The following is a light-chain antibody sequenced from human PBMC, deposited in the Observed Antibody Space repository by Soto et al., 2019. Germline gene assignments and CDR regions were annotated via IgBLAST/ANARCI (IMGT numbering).Light chain of an antibody. CDR1: YSDVGAYSY. V-gene: IGLV2-14*03. CDR3: SSYTTSSRVV. CDR2: DVT. Sequence: QSALTQPVSVSGSPGQSITISCTGTYSDVGAYSYVSWYQHHPGKVPRLIIHDVTDRPSGVSDRFSGSKSGDTASLTISGLLAEDEAHYYCSSYTTSSRVVFGGGTKLTVL. J-gene: IGLJ2*01.